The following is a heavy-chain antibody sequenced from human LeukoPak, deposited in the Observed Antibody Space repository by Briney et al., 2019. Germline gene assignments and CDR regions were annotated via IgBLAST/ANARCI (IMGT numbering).Heavy chain of an antibody. CDR1: GFTFSRYS. CDR2: ISSSSITI. CDR3: ATGWGGSFSAIDY. J-gene: IGHJ4*02. Sequence: GGSLRLSCAASGFTFSRYSLNWVRQAPGKGLEWVSFISSSSITIYYADSVKGRFTISRDNAEKSLYLQMNSLRAEDTAVYYCATGWGGSFSAIDYWGQGTLVTVSS. V-gene: IGHV3-48*04. D-gene: IGHD2-21*01.